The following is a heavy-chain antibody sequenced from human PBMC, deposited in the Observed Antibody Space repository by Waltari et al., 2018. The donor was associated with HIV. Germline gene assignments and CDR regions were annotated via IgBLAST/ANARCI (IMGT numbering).Heavy chain of an antibody. CDR1: GFTFSNYP. V-gene: IGHV3-64D*06. CDR2: ITSNGKKT. CDR3: VKDSGYNSSGGAFDI. J-gene: IGHJ3*02. D-gene: IGHD3-22*01. Sequence: EVQLVESGGGLVQPGGSLRLSCSASGFTFSNYPIHWVRQAPGKGLEYVSAITSNGKKTYYVDSVKGRFTISRDNSKNMLYLQMRSLRAEDTALYYCVKDSGYNSSGGAFDIWGQGTMVIVSS.